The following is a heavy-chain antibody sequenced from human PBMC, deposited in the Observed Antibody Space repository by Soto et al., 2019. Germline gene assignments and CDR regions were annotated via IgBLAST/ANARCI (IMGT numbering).Heavy chain of an antibody. Sequence: ASVKVSCKASGYTFTSYAMHWVRQAPGQRLEWMGWINAGNGNTKYSQKFQGRVTITRDTSASTAYMELSSLRSEDTAVYYCARDRVLLWFGELSLPNAFDIWGQGTMVTVSS. CDR1: GYTFTSYA. CDR3: ARDRVLLWFGELSLPNAFDI. CDR2: INAGNGNT. D-gene: IGHD3-10*01. J-gene: IGHJ3*02. V-gene: IGHV1-3*01.